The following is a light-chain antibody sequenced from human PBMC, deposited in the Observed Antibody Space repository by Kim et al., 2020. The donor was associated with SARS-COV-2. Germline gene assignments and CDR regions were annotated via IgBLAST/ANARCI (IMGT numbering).Light chain of an antibody. V-gene: IGLV10-54*01. CDR2: RNN. Sequence: RQTATLTCTGNSNNVGNQGAAWLQQHQGHPPKLLSYRNNNRPSGISERLSTSRSGNTASLTITGLQPEDEADYDCSAWDSSLSAVVFGGGTQLTVL. CDR1: SNNVGNQG. J-gene: IGLJ3*02. CDR3: SAWDSSLSAVV.